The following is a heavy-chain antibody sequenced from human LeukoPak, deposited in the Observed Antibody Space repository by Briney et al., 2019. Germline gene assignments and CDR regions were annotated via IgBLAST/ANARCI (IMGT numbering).Heavy chain of an antibody. CDR3: ARNDYYDSSGYYRV. CDR2: IYYSGST. V-gene: IGHV4-31*03. Sequence: SETLSLTCTVSGGSISSGGYYWSWIRQHPGKGLEWIGYIYYSGSTYYNPSLKSRVTISVDTSKNQFSLKLSSVTAADTAVYYCARNDYYDSSGYYRVWGQGTLVTVSS. D-gene: IGHD3-22*01. CDR1: GGSISSGGYY. J-gene: IGHJ4*02.